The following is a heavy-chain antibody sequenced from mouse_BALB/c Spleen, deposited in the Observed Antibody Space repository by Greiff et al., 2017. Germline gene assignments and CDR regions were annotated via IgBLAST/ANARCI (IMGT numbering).Heavy chain of an antibody. D-gene: IGHD1-1*01. Sequence: VQLVESGPGLVAPSQSLSISCTASGFSFTGYGINWVRQPPGKGLEWLGKICGDGSTAYNSARNSRLSISKDNTKSQVLLKLNSLQSHDTARYYCARDEGITLQAMVWWGRGTAVPVSS. V-gene: IGHV2-6-7*01. CDR2: ICGDGST. CDR1: GFSFTGYG. CDR3: ARDEGITLQAMVW. J-gene: IGHJ4*01.